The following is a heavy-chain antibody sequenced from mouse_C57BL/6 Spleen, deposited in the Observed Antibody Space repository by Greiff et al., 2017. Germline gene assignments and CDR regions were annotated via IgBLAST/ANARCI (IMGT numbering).Heavy chain of an antibody. CDR3: ARGGTAQATSFAY. Sequence: VQLQQSGPELVKPGASVKISCKASGYTFTDYYMNWVKQSHGKSLEWIGDINPNNGGTSYNQKFKGKATLTVDKSSSTAYMELRSLTSEDSAVYYCARGGTAQATSFAYWGQGTLVTVSA. CDR1: GYTFTDYY. J-gene: IGHJ3*01. CDR2: INPNNGGT. V-gene: IGHV1-26*01. D-gene: IGHD3-2*02.